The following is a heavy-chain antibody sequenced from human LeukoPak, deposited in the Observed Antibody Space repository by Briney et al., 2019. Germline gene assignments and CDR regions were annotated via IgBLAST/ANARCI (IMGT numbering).Heavy chain of an antibody. CDR3: ARVASSSAGGVDY. V-gene: IGHV4-39*01. CDR1: GGSPKGNKYF. CDR2: IYYLGTT. J-gene: IGHJ4*02. Sequence: SETLSLPCTVSGGSPKGNKYFWAWICPPPGKGLGGVGSIYYLGTTYDNPSLKSRVTISIDTSKNQFSLKLRSVTASDTAVYYCARVASSSAGGVDYWGQGTLVAVSS. D-gene: IGHD6-6*01.